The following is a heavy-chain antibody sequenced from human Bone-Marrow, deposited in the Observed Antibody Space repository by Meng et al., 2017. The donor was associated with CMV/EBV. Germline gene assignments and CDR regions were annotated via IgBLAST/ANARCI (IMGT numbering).Heavy chain of an antibody. CDR2: INWNGGST. CDR1: GFTFDDYG. Sequence: GESLKISCAASGFTFDDYGMSWVRQAPGKGLEWVSGINWNGGSTSYAGSVKGRFTISRDNAKNSLYLQMNSLRAEDTALYYCARGLREAAKHYYYGMDVWGQGTTVTVS. CDR3: ARGLREAAKHYYYGMDV. J-gene: IGHJ6*02. V-gene: IGHV3-20*04. D-gene: IGHD6-13*01.